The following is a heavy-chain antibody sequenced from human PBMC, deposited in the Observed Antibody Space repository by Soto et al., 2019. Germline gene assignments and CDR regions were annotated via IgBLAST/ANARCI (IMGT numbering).Heavy chain of an antibody. V-gene: IGHV1-69*02. CDR1: GGTFSSNT. CDR2: IIPIVGIA. Sequence: QVHLVHSGAEVKKPGSSVKVSCTASGGTFSSNTISWVRQAPGQGLEWMGRIIPIVGIANYAQQFQGRVTITADKSTSTAYMELSSLRSEDTAVYYCARDFDYWCQGTLVTVSS. J-gene: IGHJ4*02. CDR3: ARDFDY.